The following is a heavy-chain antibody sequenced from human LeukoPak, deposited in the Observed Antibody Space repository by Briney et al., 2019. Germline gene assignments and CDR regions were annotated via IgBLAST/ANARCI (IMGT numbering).Heavy chain of an antibody. CDR2: IYSGGST. Sequence: GGSLRLSCAASGFTVSSNYMSWVRQAPGKGLEWVSVIYSGGSTYYADSVKGRFTVSRDNSKNTLYLQMNSLRAEDTAVYYCAREIFSGTSGYVDYWGQGTLVTVSS. V-gene: IGHV3-66*01. CDR1: GFTVSSNY. D-gene: IGHD3-9*01. CDR3: AREIFSGTSGYVDY. J-gene: IGHJ4*02.